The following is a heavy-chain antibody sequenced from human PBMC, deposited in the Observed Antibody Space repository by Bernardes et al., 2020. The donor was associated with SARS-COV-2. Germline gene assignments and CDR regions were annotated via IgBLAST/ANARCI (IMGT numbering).Heavy chain of an antibody. CDR3: ARHEPSNWFDP. J-gene: IGHJ5*02. V-gene: IGHV4-39*01. CDR1: GGSISSSTSY. CDR2: VYYSGST. Sequence: SRTCNVSGGSISSSTSYWGWIRQPPGKGLEWIGSVYYSGSTYYNPSLKSRVTISVDTSKNQFSLKLSSVTAADTAVYYCARHEPSNWFDPWGQGTLVTVSS.